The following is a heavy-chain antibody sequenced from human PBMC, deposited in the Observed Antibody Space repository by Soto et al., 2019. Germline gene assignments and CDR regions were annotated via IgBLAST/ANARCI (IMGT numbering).Heavy chain of an antibody. CDR3: ARARSDYYAMDV. CDR2: ISSTGTDV. J-gene: IGHJ6*02. V-gene: IGHV3-11*04. CDR1: GFTSSDYY. Sequence: GSLRLSCAASGFTSSDYYMSWIRQAPGKGLEWVSSISSTGTDVDDTDSVKGRFIISRDNANNLVFLQMDSLRVEDTAVYYCARARSDYYAMDVWGQGTTVTVSS.